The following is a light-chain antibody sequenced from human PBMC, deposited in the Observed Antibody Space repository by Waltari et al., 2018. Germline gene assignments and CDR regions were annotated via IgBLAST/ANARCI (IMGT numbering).Light chain of an antibody. Sequence: QEGLTQPPSVYKGMRQTAPLTCTVSKKNVGKQGAARLQQNHGHPPKVLPFSNNEPRSGISERFSASRSVNTAFLTSTGLQAEDEADYYCSAWDSDLTAWMFGGGTKLTVL. J-gene: IGLJ3*02. CDR1: KKNVGKQG. CDR3: SAWDSDLTAWM. V-gene: IGLV10-54*04. CDR2: SNN.